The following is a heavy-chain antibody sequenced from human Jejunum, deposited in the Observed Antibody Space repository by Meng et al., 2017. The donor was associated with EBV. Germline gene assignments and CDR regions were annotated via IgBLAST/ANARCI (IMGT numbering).Heavy chain of an antibody. J-gene: IGHJ5*02. V-gene: IGHV1-3*01. CDR2: MNAGSGST. CDR1: AFTFPSYA. CDR3: ARESGSELEQPNYNWFGP. Sequence: VPHCQSVAAVKQPGASVKVPCKPSAFTFPSYAIHWVRQAPGQRLEWMGWMNAGSGSTRYSQKFQGRVTITRDTSASIVYMELSSLRSEDTAVYFCARESGSELEQPNYNWFGPWGQGTLVTVSS. D-gene: IGHD1/OR15-1a*01.